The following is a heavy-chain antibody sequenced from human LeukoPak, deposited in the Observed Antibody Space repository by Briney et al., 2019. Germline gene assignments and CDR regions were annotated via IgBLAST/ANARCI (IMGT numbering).Heavy chain of an antibody. CDR1: GLTFSSYW. Sequence: GGSLRLSCTASGLTFSSYWMSWVRQAPGKGLEWVANIKQDRSEKYSVDSVKGRFTISRDNAKNSLYLQMNSLRTEDTAVYYCARYCGGDCFGMDVWGQGTSVTVSS. D-gene: IGHD2-21*01. V-gene: IGHV3-7*01. CDR3: ARYCGGDCFGMDV. CDR2: IKQDRSEK. J-gene: IGHJ6*02.